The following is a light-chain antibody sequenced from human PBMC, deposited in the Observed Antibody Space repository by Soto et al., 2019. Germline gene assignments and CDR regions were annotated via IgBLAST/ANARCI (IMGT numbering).Light chain of an antibody. V-gene: IGLV2-11*01. CDR2: DVN. J-gene: IGLJ1*01. Sequence: QSALTQPRSVSGSPGQSVTISCTGTSSDVDGYYYVSWFQQHPGKAPKLLIYDVNKRPSGVPDRFSASKSGTTASLTISGLQVEDEADYYCYSYAGSYTFYVFGTGTKVTVL. CDR1: SSDVDGYYY. CDR3: YSYAGSYTFYV.